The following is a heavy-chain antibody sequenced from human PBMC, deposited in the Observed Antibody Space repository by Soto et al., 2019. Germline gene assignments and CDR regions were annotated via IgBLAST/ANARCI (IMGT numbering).Heavy chain of an antibody. J-gene: IGHJ4*02. CDR1: GFTFSSYW. V-gene: IGHV3-74*01. CDR3: AREHRYDGSGYCFEGFDY. D-gene: IGHD3-22*01. CDR2: INNDGSIT. Sequence: GGSLRLSCAASGFTFSSYWMHWVRQAPGKGLVWVSRINNDGSITTYADSVKGRFTISRDNAKNTVYLQMNNLRVEDTAVYYCAREHRYDGSGYCFEGFDYWGQGTLVTVSS.